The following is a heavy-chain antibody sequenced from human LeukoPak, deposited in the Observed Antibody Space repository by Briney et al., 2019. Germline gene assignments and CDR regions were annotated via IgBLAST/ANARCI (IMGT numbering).Heavy chain of an antibody. CDR3: AISSTTMLGNWFDP. Sequence: ASVKVSCKASGGTFTNYDINWVRQAPGQGLEWMGGIISIFGTTNYAQKFQGRVTITADESTSTAYMELSSLRSEDTAVYYCAISSTTMLGNWFDPWGQGTLVTVSS. CDR1: GGTFTNYD. CDR2: IISIFGTT. D-gene: IGHD4/OR15-4a*01. J-gene: IGHJ5*02. V-gene: IGHV1-69*13.